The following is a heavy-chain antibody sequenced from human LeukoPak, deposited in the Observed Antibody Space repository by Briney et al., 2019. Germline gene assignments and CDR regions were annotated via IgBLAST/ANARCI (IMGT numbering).Heavy chain of an antibody. Sequence: SQTLSLTCTVSGGCISSGGYYWSWIRQHPGKGLEWIGYIYYSGSTYYNPSLKSRVTISVDTSKNQFSLKLSSVTAADTAVYYCARASTAYYYMDVWGKGTTVTVSS. V-gene: IGHV4-31*03. D-gene: IGHD5-18*01. CDR2: IYYSGST. CDR1: GGCISSGGYY. CDR3: ARASTAYYYMDV. J-gene: IGHJ6*03.